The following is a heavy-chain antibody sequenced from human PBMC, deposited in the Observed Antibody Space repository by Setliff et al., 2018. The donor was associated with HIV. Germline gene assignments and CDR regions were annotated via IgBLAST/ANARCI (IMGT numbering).Heavy chain of an antibody. CDR2: MNPNSGNT. V-gene: IGHV1-8*02. CDR1: GYTFTSYG. D-gene: IGHD6-13*01. J-gene: IGHJ3*02. Sequence: VASVKVSCKPSGYTFTSYGLSWVRQAPGQGLEWMGWMNPNSGNTGYAQKLQGRVTMTRNTSIATAYMELSNLRSEDTAVYYCARGRSRAKDAFDIWGQGTMVTVSS. CDR3: ARGRSRAKDAFDI.